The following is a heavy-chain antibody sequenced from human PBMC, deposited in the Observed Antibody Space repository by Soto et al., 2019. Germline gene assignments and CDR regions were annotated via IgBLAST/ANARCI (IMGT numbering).Heavy chain of an antibody. J-gene: IGHJ4*02. CDR2: ISSDGGKA. CDR3: ARDWAWNYDY. Sequence: GGSLRLSCAASGFTVSYFGLHWVRQAPGKGLEWMAFISSDGGKAYYADSMKGRFTISRDNSKNTLDLQMNSLKPEDTAVYYCARDWAWNYDYWGQGTLVTVSS. CDR1: GFTVSYFG. V-gene: IGHV3-30-3*01. D-gene: IGHD1-7*01.